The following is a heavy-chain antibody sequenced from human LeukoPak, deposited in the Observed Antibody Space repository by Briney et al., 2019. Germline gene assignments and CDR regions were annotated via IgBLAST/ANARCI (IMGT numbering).Heavy chain of an antibody. V-gene: IGHV3-64*01. D-gene: IGHD2-15*01. CDR3: AKPLGVGYCSGGSCYSFDY. Sequence: GGSLRLSCAASGFTFSNYWMNWVRQAPGKGLEYVSAISSNGGSTYYANSVKGRFTISRDNSKNTLYLQMNSLRAEDTAVYYCAKPLGVGYCSGGSCYSFDYWGQGTLVTVSS. J-gene: IGHJ4*02. CDR2: ISSNGGST. CDR1: GFTFSNYW.